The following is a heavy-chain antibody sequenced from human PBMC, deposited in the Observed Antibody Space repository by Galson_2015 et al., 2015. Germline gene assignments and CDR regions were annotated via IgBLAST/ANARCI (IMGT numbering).Heavy chain of an antibody. CDR1: GGSISSGGYY. D-gene: IGHD5-24*01. V-gene: IGHV4-31*03. J-gene: IGHJ4*02. CDR3: ARVWRWLQYPQAQFYYFDY. CDR2: IYYSGST. Sequence: TLSLTCTVSGGSISSGGYYWSWIRQHPGKGLEWIGYIYYSGSTYYNPSLKSRVTISVDTSKNQFSLKLSSVTAADTAVYYCARVWRWLQYPQAQFYYFDYWGQGTLVTVSS.